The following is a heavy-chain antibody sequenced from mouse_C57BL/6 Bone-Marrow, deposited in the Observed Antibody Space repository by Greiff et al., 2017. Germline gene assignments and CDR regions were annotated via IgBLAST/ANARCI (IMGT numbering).Heavy chain of an antibody. J-gene: IGHJ2*01. CDR1: GYTFTSYW. D-gene: IGHD1-1*01. CDR2: IDPSDSYT. CDR3: ANEGNYYGSSHFDY. Sequence: VQLQQSGAELVMPGASVKLSCKASGYTFTSYWMHWVKQRPGQGLEWIGEIDPSDSYTNYTQKFKGKSTLTVDKSSSTAYMQVSSLTSEDSAVYYCANEGNYYGSSHFDYWGQGTTLTVSS. V-gene: IGHV1-69*01.